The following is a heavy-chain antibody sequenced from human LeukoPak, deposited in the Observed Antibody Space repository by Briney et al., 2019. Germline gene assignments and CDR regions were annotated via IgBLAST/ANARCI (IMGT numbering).Heavy chain of an antibody. V-gene: IGHV1-8*01. CDR3: ARSVGYCSSTSCYGNAFDI. D-gene: IGHD2-2*01. CDR1: GYTFTSYD. Sequence: ASVKVSCKASGYTFTSYDINWVRQATGQGLEWMGWMNPNSGNTGYAQKFQGRVTMTRNTSISTAYMELSSLRSEDTAVYYCARSVGYCSSTSCYGNAFDIWGQGTMVTVSS. CDR2: MNPNSGNT. J-gene: IGHJ3*02.